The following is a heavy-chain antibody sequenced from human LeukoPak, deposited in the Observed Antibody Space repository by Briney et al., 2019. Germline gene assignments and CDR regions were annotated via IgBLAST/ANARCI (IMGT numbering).Heavy chain of an antibody. V-gene: IGHV3-11*01. CDR1: RFTLSDYY. CDR2: IRSSSDHM. D-gene: IGHD3/OR15-3a*01. CDR3: ARSVDGTALDY. J-gene: IGHJ4*02. Sequence: GGSLRLSCAASRFTLSDYYMTWVRQAPGKGLEWVSYIRSSSDHMFYADSVRGRFTISRDNAKNSLYLQMNSLRAEDTAVYYCARSVDGTALDYWGQGTLVTVSS.